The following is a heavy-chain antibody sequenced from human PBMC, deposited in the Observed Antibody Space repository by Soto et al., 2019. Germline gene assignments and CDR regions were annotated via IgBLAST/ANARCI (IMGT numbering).Heavy chain of an antibody. CDR1: GGSISSGGNY. J-gene: IGHJ4*02. CDR3: ARDGSGSYSY. D-gene: IGHD3-10*01. CDR2: IYYSGST. V-gene: IGHV4-31*03. Sequence: SETLSLTCTVSGGSISSGGNYWSWIRQHPGKGLEWIGYIYYSGSTYYNPSLKSRVTISVDTSKNQFSLKLSSVTAADTAVYYCARDGSGSYSYWGQGTLVTVSS.